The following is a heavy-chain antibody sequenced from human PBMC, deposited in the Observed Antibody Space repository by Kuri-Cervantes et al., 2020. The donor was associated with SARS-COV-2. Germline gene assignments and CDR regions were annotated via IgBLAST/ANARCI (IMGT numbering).Heavy chain of an antibody. J-gene: IGHJ4*02. D-gene: IGHD6-19*01. CDR3: ARDHYSSGWTLNDY. Sequence: SCTVSGGSISSGDYYWSWIRQPPGKGLKWIGYIYYSGSTYYNPSLKSRVTISVDTSKNQFSLQLNSVTPEDTAVYYCARDHYSSGWTLNDYWGQGTLVTVSS. CDR2: IYYSGST. V-gene: IGHV4-30-4*08. CDR1: GGSISSGDYY.